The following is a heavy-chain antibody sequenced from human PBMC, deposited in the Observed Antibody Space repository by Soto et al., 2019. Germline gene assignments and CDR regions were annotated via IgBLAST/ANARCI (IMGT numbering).Heavy chain of an antibody. D-gene: IGHD3-3*01. Sequence: QVTLKESGPVLVKPTETLTLTCTVSGFSLSNARMGVSWIRQPPGKALEWLAHIFSNDEKAYSTSLKSRLTISKDTSKSQVVLTMTNMDPVDTATYYCARIPKLYYDVWSGYYPFFDYWGQGTLVTVAS. CDR2: IFSNDEK. V-gene: IGHV2-26*01. J-gene: IGHJ4*02. CDR3: ARIPKLYYDVWSGYYPFFDY. CDR1: GFSLSNARMG.